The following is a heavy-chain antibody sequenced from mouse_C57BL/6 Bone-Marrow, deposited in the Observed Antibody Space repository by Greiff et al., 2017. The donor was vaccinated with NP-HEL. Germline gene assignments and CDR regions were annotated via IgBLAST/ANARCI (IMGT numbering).Heavy chain of an antibody. CDR3: ARATYDDYDEAMDF. J-gene: IGHJ4*01. Sequence: EVQLQQSGPELVKPGASVKISCKASGYTFTDYYMNWVKQSHGKSLEWIGDINPNNGGNSYNQKFKGKATLTVDKSSSTAYMELRSLTSEDAAVYYCARATYDDYDEAMDFWGQGTSVTVSS. CDR1: GYTFTDYY. CDR2: INPNNGGN. D-gene: IGHD2-4*01. V-gene: IGHV1-26*01.